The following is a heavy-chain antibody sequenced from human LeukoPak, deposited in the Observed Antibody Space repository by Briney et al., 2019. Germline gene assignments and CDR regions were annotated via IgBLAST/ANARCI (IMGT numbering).Heavy chain of an antibody. V-gene: IGHV3-30*02. Sequence: GGSLRLSCAASGFTFSSYGMHWVRQAPGKGLECVAFIRYDGSNKYYADSVKGRFTISRDNSKNTLYLQMNSLRAEDTAVYYCAKGSDDSSGYYYRYYYYYMDVWGKGTTVTVSS. CDR1: GFTFSSYG. J-gene: IGHJ6*03. CDR3: AKGSDDSSGYYYRYYYYYMDV. D-gene: IGHD3-22*01. CDR2: IRYDGSNK.